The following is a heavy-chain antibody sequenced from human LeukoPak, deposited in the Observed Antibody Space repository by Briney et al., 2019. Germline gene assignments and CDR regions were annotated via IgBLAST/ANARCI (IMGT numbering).Heavy chain of an antibody. Sequence: SGGSLRLSCAASGFSFSNYWMCWVRQAPGKGLVCVSRINSDGSTTTYADSVKGRFTISRDNAKNTLYLQMNSLRAEDTAVYYCAKDPIGSSYYGGDSWGQGTLVTVFS. CDR1: GFSFSNYW. J-gene: IGHJ4*02. CDR2: INSDGSTT. CDR3: AKDPIGSSYYGGDS. V-gene: IGHV3-74*03. D-gene: IGHD6-13*01.